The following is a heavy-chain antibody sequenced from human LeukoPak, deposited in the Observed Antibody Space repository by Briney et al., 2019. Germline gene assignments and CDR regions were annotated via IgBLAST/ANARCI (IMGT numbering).Heavy chain of an antibody. V-gene: IGHV3-23*01. D-gene: IGHD2-2*02. CDR3: SRGRYCSSTSCYIDY. CDR1: GFTFSNYA. Sequence: GGSLRLSCATSGFTFSNYAMGWVRQAPGKGLEWVSGISGSAGSTHYADSVKGRFTISRDNSKNTLYLQMNSLRAEDTAVYYCSRGRYCSSTSCYIDYWGQGTLVTVAS. J-gene: IGHJ4*02. CDR2: ISGSAGST.